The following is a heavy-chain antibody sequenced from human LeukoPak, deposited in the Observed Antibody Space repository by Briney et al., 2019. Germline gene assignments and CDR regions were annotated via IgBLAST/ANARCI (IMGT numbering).Heavy chain of an antibody. Sequence: GGSLRLSCAASGFTFSDYYMSWIRQAPGKGLEWISYISSSGNTISYADSVKGRFTISRDNAKNSLYLQMNSLRAEDTAVYYCAKPKESYYYYYYMDVWGKGTTVTVSS. CDR2: ISSSGNTI. V-gene: IGHV3-11*01. D-gene: IGHD1-14*01. J-gene: IGHJ6*03. CDR3: AKPKESYYYYYYMDV. CDR1: GFTFSDYY.